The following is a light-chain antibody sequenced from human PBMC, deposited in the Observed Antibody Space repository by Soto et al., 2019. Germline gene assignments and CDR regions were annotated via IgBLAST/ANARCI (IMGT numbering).Light chain of an antibody. CDR1: SSDVGGYNF. Sequence: QSVLTQPASVSGSPGQRITISCTGTSSDVGGYNFVSWYQQHPGRAPKLLIYEVSRRPSGVSNRFSGSKSGDTASLTISGLQAEDEADYYCYSYRGYYTRVFGTGTQLTVL. CDR2: EVS. CDR3: YSYRGYYTRV. V-gene: IGLV2-14*01. J-gene: IGLJ1*01.